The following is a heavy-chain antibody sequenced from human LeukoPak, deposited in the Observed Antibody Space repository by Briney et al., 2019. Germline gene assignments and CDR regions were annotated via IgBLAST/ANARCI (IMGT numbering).Heavy chain of an antibody. CDR3: ARSSFLWYFDS. V-gene: IGHV1-46*01. CDR2: ILPGGGST. Sequence: ASVKASCKASRYTFTNYYIHCMRQAPGQGLEWRGVILPGGGSTSYTQKFQGRVTMTRDMSTNTVYMVLSSLRSEDTAVYYCARSSFLWYFDSWGQGTLVTVSS. CDR1: RYTFTNYY. D-gene: IGHD3-16*01. J-gene: IGHJ4*02.